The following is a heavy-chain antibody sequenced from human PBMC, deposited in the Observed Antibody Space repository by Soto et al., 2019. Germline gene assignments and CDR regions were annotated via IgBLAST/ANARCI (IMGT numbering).Heavy chain of an antibody. CDR3: ARGSTTEKGDS. CDR2: IYYNVNT. Sequence: PSETLSLTCTVSGGSISSYYWSWIRQPPGKGLEWIGYIYYNVNTNYNPSLKSRVTISVDTSKNQFSLKLSSVTAADTAVYYCARGSTTEKGDSWGQGILVTVS. J-gene: IGHJ4*02. V-gene: IGHV4-59*08. CDR1: GGSISSYY.